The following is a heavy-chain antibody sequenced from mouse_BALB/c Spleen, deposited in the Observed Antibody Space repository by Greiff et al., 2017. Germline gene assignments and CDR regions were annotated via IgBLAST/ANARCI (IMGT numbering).Heavy chain of an antibody. V-gene: IGHV1-4*01. CDR3: ARNGNRFAY. D-gene: IGHD2-1*01. CDR1: GYTFTSYT. CDR2: INPSSGYT. J-gene: IGHJ3*01. Sequence: VQLVESGAELARPGASVKMSCKASGYTFTSYTMHWVKQRPGQGLEWIGYINPSSGYTKYKQKFKDKATLTADKSSSTAYMRLSSLTSEDSAVYCWARNGNRFAYGGQGTLVTVSA.